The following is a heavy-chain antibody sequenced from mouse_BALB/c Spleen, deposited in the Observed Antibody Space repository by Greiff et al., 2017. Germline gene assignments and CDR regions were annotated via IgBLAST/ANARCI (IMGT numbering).Heavy chain of an antibody. Sequence: EVKLVESGGGLVQPGGSRKLSCAASGFTFSSFGMHWVRQAPEKGLEWVAYISSGSSTIYYADTVKGRFTISRDNPKNTLFLQMTSLRSEDTAMYYCARGPSYYGSSYGAFAYWGQGTLVTVSA. CDR2: ISSGSSTI. J-gene: IGHJ3*01. D-gene: IGHD1-1*01. V-gene: IGHV5-17*02. CDR1: GFTFSSFG. CDR3: ARGPSYYGSSYGAFAY.